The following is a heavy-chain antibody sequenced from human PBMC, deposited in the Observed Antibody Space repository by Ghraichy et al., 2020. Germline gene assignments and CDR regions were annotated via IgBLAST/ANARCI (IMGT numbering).Heavy chain of an antibody. J-gene: IGHJ4*02. Sequence: GESLNISCTVSGFTFSDLYMEWVRQAPGGGLEWVGRSTDKGKGYTTHYAASVQGRFTISRDDSKNSLYLQMNSLNTDDTAVYYCTRTVPGSHSPFDFWGLGTLVTVSS. V-gene: IGHV3-72*01. CDR2: STDKGKGYTT. D-gene: IGHD2-15*01. CDR1: GFTFSDLY. CDR3: TRTVPGSHSPFDF.